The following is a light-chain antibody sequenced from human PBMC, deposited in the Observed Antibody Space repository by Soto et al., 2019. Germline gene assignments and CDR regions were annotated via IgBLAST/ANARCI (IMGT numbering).Light chain of an antibody. V-gene: IGLV6-57*02. CDR2: EDN. J-gene: IGLJ2*01. CDR3: QSYDSSNHVV. Sequence: NFMLTQPHSVSESPGKTVTISCTGSSGSIASNYVQWYQQRPGSAPTTVIYEDNQRPSGVPDRFSGSIDSSSNSASLTISGLKTEDEADYYCQSYDSSNHVVFGGVTKLTVL. CDR1: SGSIASNY.